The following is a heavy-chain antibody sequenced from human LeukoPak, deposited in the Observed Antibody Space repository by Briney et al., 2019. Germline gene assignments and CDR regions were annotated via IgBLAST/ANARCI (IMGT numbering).Heavy chain of an antibody. Sequence: PGGSLRLSCTASGFTVSHNYMHWVRQAPGKGLEWVSVIHSGGSSYHADSVKGRFTISRDNSKNTVSLQLNSLRAEDTAVYYCARGPPAENFFDFWGRGPLVTVSS. V-gene: IGHV3-53*01. CDR2: IHSGGSS. J-gene: IGHJ4*02. CDR1: GFTVSHNY. CDR3: ARGPPAENFFDF. D-gene: IGHD1-14*01.